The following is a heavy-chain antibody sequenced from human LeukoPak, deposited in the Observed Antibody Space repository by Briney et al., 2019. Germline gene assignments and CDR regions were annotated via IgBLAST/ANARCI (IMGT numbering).Heavy chain of an antibody. D-gene: IGHD3-10*01. V-gene: IGHV4-34*01. Sequence: SETLSLTCAVYGGSFSGYYWSWIRQPPGKGLEWIGEINHSGSTNYNPSLKSRVTISVDTSKNQFSLKLSSVTAADTAVYYCARDSPNYYGSGSYYLPSRHPNYYYYYGMDVWGQGTTVTVSS. CDR1: GGSFSGYY. J-gene: IGHJ6*02. CDR3: ARDSPNYYGSGSYYLPSRHPNYYYYYGMDV. CDR2: INHSGST.